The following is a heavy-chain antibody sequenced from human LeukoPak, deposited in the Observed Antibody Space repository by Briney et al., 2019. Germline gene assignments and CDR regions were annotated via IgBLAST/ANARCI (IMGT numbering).Heavy chain of an antibody. D-gene: IGHD3-22*01. CDR3: ASNQYDSSGYYYVGWYFDL. CDR1: GGTFSSYA. Sequence: SVEVSCKASGGTFSSYAISWVRQAPGQGLEWMGGIIPIFGTANYAQKFQGRVTITTDESTSTAYMELSSLRSEDTAVYYCASNQYDSSGYYYVGWYFDLWGRGTLVTVSS. J-gene: IGHJ2*01. V-gene: IGHV1-69*05. CDR2: IIPIFGTA.